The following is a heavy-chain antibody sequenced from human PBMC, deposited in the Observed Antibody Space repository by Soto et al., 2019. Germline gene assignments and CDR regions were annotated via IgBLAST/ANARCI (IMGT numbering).Heavy chain of an antibody. CDR2: ISYDGSNK. CDR3: QLELQTSLKWNWFDP. CDR1: GFSFSSYA. V-gene: IGHV3-30-3*01. J-gene: IGHJ5*02. D-gene: IGHD1-1*01. Sequence: GALSLSCAVSGFSFSSYAIHWVRQAPGKGLEWVAVISYDGSNKYYADSVKGRFTISRDNSKNTLYLQMNRLRAEDTAVYYAQLELQTSLKWNWFDPWGQGTLVTVSS.